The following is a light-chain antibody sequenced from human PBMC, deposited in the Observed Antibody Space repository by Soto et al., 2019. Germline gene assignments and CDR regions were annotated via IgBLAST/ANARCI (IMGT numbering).Light chain of an antibody. CDR3: GTWDSSLGAYVV. CDR2: ENN. V-gene: IGLV1-51*02. Sequence: QSVLTQPPSVSAAPGQKVTISCSGSSSNIGNNYVSWYQQLPGTAPKLLIYENNKRPSGIPDRFSGSKSGTSATLGITGLQNWEETDYYCGTWDSSLGAYVVFGGGTKLTVL. J-gene: IGLJ2*01. CDR1: SSNIGNNY.